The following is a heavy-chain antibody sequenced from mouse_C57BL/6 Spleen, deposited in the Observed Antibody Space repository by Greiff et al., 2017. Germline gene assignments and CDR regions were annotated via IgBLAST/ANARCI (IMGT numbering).Heavy chain of an antibody. Sequence: VQLQQSGAELVRPGTSVKVSCKASGYAFTNYLIEWVKQRPGQGLEWIGVINPGSGGTNYNEKFKGKATLTADKSSSTAYMQLSSLTSEDSAVYVCARSPHYYGSSYPAWFAYWGQGTLVTVSA. CDR2: INPGSGGT. V-gene: IGHV1-54*01. D-gene: IGHD1-1*01. CDR1: GYAFTNYL. J-gene: IGHJ3*01. CDR3: ARSPHYYGSSYPAWFAY.